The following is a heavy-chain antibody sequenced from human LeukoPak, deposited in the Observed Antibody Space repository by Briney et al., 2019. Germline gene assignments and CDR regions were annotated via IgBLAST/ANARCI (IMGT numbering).Heavy chain of an antibody. CDR2: IYYSGTT. Sequence: SETLSLTCTVSGGSISSSYKYWGWVRQPPGRGLEWIGSIYYSGTTYYNPSLKSRVTISVDTSKNQFSLKLTSVTAADTAVYYCARSTAAEGPTHNWFDPWGQGTLVTVSS. D-gene: IGHD6-13*01. J-gene: IGHJ5*02. V-gene: IGHV4-39*01. CDR3: ARSTAAEGPTHNWFDP. CDR1: GGSISSSYKY.